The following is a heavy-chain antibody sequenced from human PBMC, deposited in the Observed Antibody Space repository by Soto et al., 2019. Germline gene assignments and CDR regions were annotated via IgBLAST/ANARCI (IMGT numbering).Heavy chain of an antibody. D-gene: IGHD3-22*01. J-gene: IGHJ4*02. CDR2: IYYNDDK. V-gene: IGHV2-5*01. Sequence: SGPTLVNPTQTLTLTCTFSGFSLNTNGVGVGWIRQPPGKALEWLALIYYNDDKRYSPSLKSRLTITKDTSKNQVVLTMTNMDPVDTATYYCARVPGYYDSSGFIGFDSWGQGTPVTVS. CDR1: GFSLNTNGVG. CDR3: ARVPGYYDSSGFIGFDS.